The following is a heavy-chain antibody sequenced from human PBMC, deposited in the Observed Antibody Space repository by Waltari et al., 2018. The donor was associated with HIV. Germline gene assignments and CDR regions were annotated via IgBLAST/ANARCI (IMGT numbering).Heavy chain of an antibody. J-gene: IGHJ6*02. Sequence: QMQLLQSGAEVKKTGSSGKVSCQASGYTFPYRHLHLVRQAPGQELEWMGWITPFNGNTNYAQKFPDRVTITRDRSMSTAYMELSSLRFEDTAMYYCARSRDYGSGKDYDMDVWGQGTTVTVS. D-gene: IGHD3-10*01. CDR1: GYTFPYRH. CDR2: ITPFNGNT. CDR3: ARSRDYGSGKDYDMDV. V-gene: IGHV1-45*02.